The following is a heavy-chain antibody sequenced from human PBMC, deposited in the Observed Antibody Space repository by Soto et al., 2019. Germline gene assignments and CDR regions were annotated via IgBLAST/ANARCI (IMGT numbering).Heavy chain of an antibody. V-gene: IGHV4-61*01. Sequence: PSETLSLTCTVSGGSVSSGSYYWSWIRQPPGKGLEWIGYIYYSGSTNYNPSLKSRVTISVDTSKNQFSLKLSSVTAADTAVYYCARQRYSSGWYGNYYYYGMDVWGQGTTVTVSS. D-gene: IGHD6-19*01. CDR3: ARQRYSSGWYGNYYYYGMDV. CDR1: GGSVSSGSYY. J-gene: IGHJ6*02. CDR2: IYYSGST.